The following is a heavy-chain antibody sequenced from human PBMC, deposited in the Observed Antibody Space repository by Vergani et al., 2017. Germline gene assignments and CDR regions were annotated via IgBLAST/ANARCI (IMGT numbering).Heavy chain of an antibody. CDR1: GFTFSSYS. CDR2: ISSSSSSYI. J-gene: IGHJ3*02. Sequence: EVQLVESGGGLVKPGGSLRLSCAASGFTFSSYSMNWVRQAPGKGLEWVSSISSSSSSYIYYADSVKGRFTISRDNAKNSLYLQMNSLRAEDTAVYYCARDKADSSGYNDAFDIWGQGTMVTVSS. D-gene: IGHD6-19*01. V-gene: IGHV3-21*01. CDR3: ARDKADSSGYNDAFDI.